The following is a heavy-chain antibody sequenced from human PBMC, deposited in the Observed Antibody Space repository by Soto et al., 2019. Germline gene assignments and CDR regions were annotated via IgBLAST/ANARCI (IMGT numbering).Heavy chain of an antibody. D-gene: IGHD3-3*01. CDR2: IYTSGST. V-gene: IGHV4-4*07. CDR1: GCSISSYY. J-gene: IGHJ6*02. CDR3: ARDGGQSGVVNSSYYYNGMDV. Sequence: SETLSLTCTVSGCSISSYYWIWIRQPPGKGLKWIGRIYTSGSTNYNPSLKSRVTMSVDTSKNQFSLKLSSVTAADTAVYYCARDGGQSGVVNSSYYYNGMDVGGQGTTVTVS.